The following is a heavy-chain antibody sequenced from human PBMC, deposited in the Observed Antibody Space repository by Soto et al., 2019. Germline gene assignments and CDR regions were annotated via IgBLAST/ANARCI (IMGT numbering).Heavy chain of an antibody. V-gene: IGHV1-69*12. J-gene: IGHJ2*01. CDR1: GGTFSSYT. CDR2: IIPIFGTA. Sequence: QVQLVQSGAEVQKPGSSVTVSCKASGGTFSSYTISWVRQAPGQGLEWMGGIIPIFGTANYAQKFQGRVTITADESTSIAYMELSSLRSEDTAVYYCARGNHRWLQLWYFDLWGRGTLVTVSS. CDR3: ARGNHRWLQLWYFDL. D-gene: IGHD5-12*01.